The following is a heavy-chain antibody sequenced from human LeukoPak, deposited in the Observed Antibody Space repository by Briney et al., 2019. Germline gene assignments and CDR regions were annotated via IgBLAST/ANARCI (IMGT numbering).Heavy chain of an antibody. CDR2: INQEGGER. V-gene: IGHV3-7*01. J-gene: IGHJ4*02. CDR3: ARDPKWLDY. CDR1: GFTISTYW. D-gene: IGHD5-12*01. Sequence: PGGSLRLSCAASGFTISTYWMSWVRQAPGKGLEWVANINQEGGERYYVDSVKGRFTISKDNAKNSLYLQMNSLRAEDTAVYYCARDPKWLDYWGQGTLVTVSS.